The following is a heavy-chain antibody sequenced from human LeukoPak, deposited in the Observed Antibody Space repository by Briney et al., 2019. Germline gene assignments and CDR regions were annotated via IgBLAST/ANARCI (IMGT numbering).Heavy chain of an antibody. CDR3: ARGGYYDYVWGSYRPFDY. CDR1: GGSISSYY. Sequence: SETLSLTCTVSGGSISSYYWSWIRQPPGKGLEWIGYIYYSGSTNYNPSLKSRVTISVDTSKNQFSLKLSSVTAADTAAYYCARGGYYDYVWGSYRPFDYWGQGTLVTVSS. V-gene: IGHV4-59*01. CDR2: IYYSGST. J-gene: IGHJ4*02. D-gene: IGHD3-16*02.